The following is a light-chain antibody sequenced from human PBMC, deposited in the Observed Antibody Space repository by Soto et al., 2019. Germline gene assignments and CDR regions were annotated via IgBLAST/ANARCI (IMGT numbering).Light chain of an antibody. CDR1: QSVSSSY. J-gene: IGKJ1*01. CDR2: GAS. Sequence: PGDRVTLSCRASQSVSSSYLTWYQQKPGQAPRLLIYGASTRATSIPARFSGSGSGTDFTLTVSSLQPEDFPIYYCQQDYNLPRTFGQGTKVEI. CDR3: QQDYNLPRT. V-gene: IGKV3D-7*01.